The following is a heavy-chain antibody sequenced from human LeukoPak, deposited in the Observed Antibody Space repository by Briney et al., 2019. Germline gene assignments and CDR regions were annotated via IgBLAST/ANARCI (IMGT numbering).Heavy chain of an antibody. D-gene: IGHD6-19*01. J-gene: IGHJ3*02. CDR1: GFTFSSYS. V-gene: IGHV3-21*01. CDR2: ISSSSSYI. Sequence: PGGSLRLSCAASGFTFSSYSMNWVRQAPGKGLGWVSSISSSSSYIYYADSVKGRFTISRDNAKNSLYLQMNSLSVEDTAVYYCASGIAVAGTKGAFDIWGQGTMVTVSS. CDR3: ASGIAVAGTKGAFDI.